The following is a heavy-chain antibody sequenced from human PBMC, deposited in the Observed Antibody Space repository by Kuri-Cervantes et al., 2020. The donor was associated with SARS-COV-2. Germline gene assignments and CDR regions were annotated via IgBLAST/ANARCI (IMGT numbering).Heavy chain of an antibody. CDR3: AREWFGENYYYYYGMDV. CDR1: GGSFSGYY. D-gene: IGHD3-10*01. Sequence: SETLSPTCAVYGGSFSGYYWSWIRQPPGKGLERIGEINHSGSTNYNPPLKSRVTISVDTSKNQFSLKLSSVTAADTAVYYCAREWFGENYYYYYGMDVWGQGTTVTVSS. V-gene: IGHV4-34*01. CDR2: INHSGST. J-gene: IGHJ6*02.